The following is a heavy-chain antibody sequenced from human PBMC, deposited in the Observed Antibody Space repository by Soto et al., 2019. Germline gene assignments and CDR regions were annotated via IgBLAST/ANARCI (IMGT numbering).Heavy chain of an antibody. CDR2: IRSKANSYAT. D-gene: IGHD3-3*01. J-gene: IGHJ6*02. V-gene: IGHV3-73*01. Sequence: GGSLRLSCAASGFTFSGSAMHWVRQASGKGLEWVGRIRSKANSYATAYAASVKGRFTISRDDSKNTAYLQMNSLKTEDTAVYYCREIYDLRTMDYYYYGMDVWGQGTTVTVSS. CDR1: GFTFSGSA. CDR3: REIYDLRTMDYYYYGMDV.